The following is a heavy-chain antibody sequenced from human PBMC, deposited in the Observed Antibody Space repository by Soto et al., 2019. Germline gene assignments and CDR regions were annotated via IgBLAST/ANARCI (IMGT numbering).Heavy chain of an antibody. V-gene: IGHV1-2*04. CDR2: INPNSGGT. Sequence: SVMVSCKASGYTFTGDYMHWVRQAPGQGLEWMVWINPNSGGTNYAQKFQGWVTMTRDTSISTAYMELSRLRSDDTAVYYCAREIADYGGNRYLDYSDYWGQATLVNVSS. CDR1: GYTFTGDY. CDR3: AREIADYGGNRYLDYSDY. D-gene: IGHD4-17*01. J-gene: IGHJ4*02.